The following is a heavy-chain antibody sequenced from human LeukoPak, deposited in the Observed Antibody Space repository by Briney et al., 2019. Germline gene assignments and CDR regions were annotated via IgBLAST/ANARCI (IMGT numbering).Heavy chain of an antibody. CDR1: GFTFSSYA. CDR2: ISGSGGST. J-gene: IGHJ4*02. Sequence: GGSLRLSCAASGFTFSSYAMSWVRQAPGKGLEWVSAISGSGGSTYYADSVKGRFTISRDNSKNTLYLQMNSLRAEDTAVYYCAKLGSSYGSGTSDYWGQGTLVTVSS. CDR3: AKLGSSYGSGTSDY. D-gene: IGHD3-10*01. V-gene: IGHV3-23*01.